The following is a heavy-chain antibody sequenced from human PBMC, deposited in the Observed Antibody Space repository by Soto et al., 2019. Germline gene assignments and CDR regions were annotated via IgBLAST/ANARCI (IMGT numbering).Heavy chain of an antibody. CDR2: FYPGGSDT. D-gene: IGHD2-2*01. V-gene: IGHV5-51*01. CDR1: GYSFTIYW. J-gene: IGHJ6*02. CDR3: ARRYCSSNSCHMDV. Sequence: PGESLKISCKGSGYSFTIYWIAWVRQMPGKGLEWMGIFYPGGSDTRYSPSFQGQVTISADKSISTAYLQWSSLKATDTAMYYCARRYCSSNSCHMDVWGQGTTVTVSS.